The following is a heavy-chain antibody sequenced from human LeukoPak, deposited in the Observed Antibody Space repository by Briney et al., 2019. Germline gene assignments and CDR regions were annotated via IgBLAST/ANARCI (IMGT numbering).Heavy chain of an antibody. Sequence: SETLSLTCTVSGGSISSSSHYWGWIRQPPGKGLEWIGSIYYSGSTYYNPSLKSRVTISVDTSKNQFSLKLSSVTAADTAVYYCARPPGLSGSSSWFDPWGQGTLVTVSS. CDR2: IYYSGST. CDR1: GGSISSSSHY. J-gene: IGHJ5*02. CDR3: ARPPGLSGSSSWFDP. V-gene: IGHV4-39*01. D-gene: IGHD1-26*01.